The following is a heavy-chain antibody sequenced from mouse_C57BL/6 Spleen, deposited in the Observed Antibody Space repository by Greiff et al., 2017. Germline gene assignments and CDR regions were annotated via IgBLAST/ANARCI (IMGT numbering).Heavy chain of an antibody. CDR3: ARRYYYGNYDYAMDY. J-gene: IGHJ4*01. CDR2: IYPGSGST. Sequence: QVQLQQPGAELVKPGASVKMSCKASGYTFTSYWITWVKQRPGQGLEWIGDIYPGSGSTNYNEKFKSKATLTVDKSSSTAYMQLSSLTSEDSAVYYCARRYYYGNYDYAMDYWGQGTSVTVSS. CDR1: GYTFTSYW. D-gene: IGHD2-1*01. V-gene: IGHV1-55*01.